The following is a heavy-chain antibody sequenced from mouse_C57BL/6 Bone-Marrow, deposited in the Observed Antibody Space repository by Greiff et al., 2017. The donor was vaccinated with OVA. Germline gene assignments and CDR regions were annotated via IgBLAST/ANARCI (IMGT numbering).Heavy chain of an antibody. D-gene: IGHD1-1*01. CDR3: TRENDGSSYDWYLDV. CDR1: GFTFSSYA. J-gene: IGHJ1*03. CDR2: ISSGGDYI. Sequence: EVQGVESGEGLVKPGGSLKLSCAASGFTFSSYAMSWVRQTPEKRLEWVAYISSGGDYIYYADTVKGRFTISRDNARNTLYLQMSSLKSEDTAMYYCTRENDGSSYDWYLDVWGTGTTVTVTS. V-gene: IGHV5-9-1*02.